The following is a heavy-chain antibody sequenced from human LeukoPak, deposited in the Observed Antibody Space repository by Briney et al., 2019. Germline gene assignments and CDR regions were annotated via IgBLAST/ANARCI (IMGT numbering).Heavy chain of an antibody. Sequence: GGSLRLSCAASGFTFSSHGMGWVRQPPGKGLEWVSGIGGRGRNTYYADSVKGRFTISRDNSKNTLYLQMNSLRAEDTAVYYCARDRGFEGLVPDYWGQGTLVTVSS. D-gene: IGHD6-6*01. CDR1: GFTFSSHG. CDR2: IGGRGRNT. J-gene: IGHJ4*02. V-gene: IGHV3-23*01. CDR3: ARDRGFEGLVPDY.